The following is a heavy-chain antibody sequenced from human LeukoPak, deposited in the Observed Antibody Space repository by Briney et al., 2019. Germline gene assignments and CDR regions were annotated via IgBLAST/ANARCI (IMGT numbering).Heavy chain of an antibody. CDR1: GFTFSSYA. D-gene: IGHD1-26*01. V-gene: IGHV3-23*01. CDR2: ISGSGGST. CDR3: AKDSGSYLNYFDH. Sequence: GGSLRLSCAASGFTFSSYAMSWVRQAPGKGLEWVSAISGSGGSTYYADSVKGRFTISRDNSKNTLYLQMNSLTAEDTAVYYCAKDSGSYLNYFDHWGQGTLVTVSS. J-gene: IGHJ4*02.